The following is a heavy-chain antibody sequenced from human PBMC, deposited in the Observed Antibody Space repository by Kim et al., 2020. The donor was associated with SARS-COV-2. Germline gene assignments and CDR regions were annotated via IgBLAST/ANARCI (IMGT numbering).Heavy chain of an antibody. V-gene: IGHV4-34*01. CDR2: INHSGST. D-gene: IGHD3-16*01. CDR3: ARVGIWELRLAPSVGMDV. CDR1: GGSFSGYY. J-gene: IGHJ6*02. Sequence: SETLSLTCAVYGGSFSGYYWSWIRQPPGKGLEWIGEINHSGSTNYNPSLKSRVTISVDTSKNQFSLKLSSVTAADTAVYYCARVGIWELRLAPSVGMDVWGQGTTVTVSS.